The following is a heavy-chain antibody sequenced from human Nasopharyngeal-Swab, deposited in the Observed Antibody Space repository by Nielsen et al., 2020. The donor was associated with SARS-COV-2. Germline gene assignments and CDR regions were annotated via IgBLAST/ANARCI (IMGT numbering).Heavy chain of an antibody. V-gene: IGHV4-38-2*02. CDR3: ARDKGFSMDV. Sequence: SETLSLICSVSGYSINFGYYWGWIRQPPGRGLELIASISHSGNPYYNPSLKSRVTISVDTSKDQVSLELRSLTAADTAVYYCARDKGFSMDVWGQGTTVTVSS. CDR2: ISHSGNP. J-gene: IGHJ6*02. CDR1: GYSINFGYY.